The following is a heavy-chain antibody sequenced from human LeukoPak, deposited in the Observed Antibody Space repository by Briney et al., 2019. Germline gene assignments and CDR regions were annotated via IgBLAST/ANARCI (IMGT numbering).Heavy chain of an antibody. CDR1: GYSISSGYY. J-gene: IGHJ3*02. CDR2: IYHSGST. V-gene: IGHV4-38-2*02. CDR3: ARGGEDDAFDI. Sequence: KPSETLSLTCTVSGYSISSGYYWGWIRQPPGQGLEWIGSIYHSGSTYYNPSLKSRVTISVDTSKNQFSLKLSSVTAADTAVYYCARGGEDDAFDIWGQGTMVTVSS. D-gene: IGHD3-16*01.